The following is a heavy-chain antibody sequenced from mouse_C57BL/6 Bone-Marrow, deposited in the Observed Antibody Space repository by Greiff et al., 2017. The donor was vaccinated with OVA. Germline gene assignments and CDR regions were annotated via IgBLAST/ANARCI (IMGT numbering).Heavy chain of an antibody. J-gene: IGHJ3*01. CDR2: IYPGDGDT. CDR3: ARGGGLDH. V-gene: IGHV1-82*01. Sequence: VQLQESGPELVKPGASVKISCKASGYAFSSSWMNWVKQRPGTGLEWIGRIYPGDGDTNYNGKFKGKATLTADKSSSTAYMQLSSLTSEDSAVYFCARGGGLDHWGQGTLVTVSA. CDR1: GYAFSSSW. D-gene: IGHD3-3*01.